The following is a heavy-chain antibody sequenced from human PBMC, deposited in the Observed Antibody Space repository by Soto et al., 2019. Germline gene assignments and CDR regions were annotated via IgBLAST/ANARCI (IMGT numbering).Heavy chain of an antibody. CDR3: VKDHLMNTVATGGY. J-gene: IGHJ4*02. D-gene: IGHD5-12*01. V-gene: IGHV3-30*18. CDR2: ISYHGRDE. CDR1: GFSLSNYG. Sequence: QVQLVESGGGVVQPGRSLRLSCAASGFSLSNYGMHWVRQAPGKGLEWVAGISYHGRDEYYADSVKGRFTISRDTSKNTLYLQMNTLRPEDTAVYYCVKDHLMNTVATGGYWGQGTLVTVSS.